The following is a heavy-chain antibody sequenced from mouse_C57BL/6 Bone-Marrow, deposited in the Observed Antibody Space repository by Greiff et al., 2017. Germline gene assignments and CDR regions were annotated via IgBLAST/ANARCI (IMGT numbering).Heavy chain of an antibody. CDR3: ARDYYPSP. CDR2: INPSTGGT. V-gene: IGHV1-42*01. CDR1: GYSFTGYY. Sequence: VQLQQSGPELVKPGASVKISCKASGYSFTGYYMNWVKQSPEKSLEWIGEINPSTGGTTYNQKFKAKATLTVDKSSSTAYMQLKSLTSEDSAVYYCARDYYPSPWGQGTLGTVSA. J-gene: IGHJ3*01. D-gene: IGHD2-1*01.